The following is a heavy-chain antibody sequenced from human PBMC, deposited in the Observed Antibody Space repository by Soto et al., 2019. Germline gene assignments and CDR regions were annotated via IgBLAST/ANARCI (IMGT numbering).Heavy chain of an antibody. CDR1: GFTFSSDS. CDR2: ISSSSSYI. V-gene: IGHV3-21*01. CDR3: ARVLQVDAFDI. Sequence: ESGGGLVKPGGSLRLSCAASGFTFSSDSMNWVRQAPGKGLEWVSSISSSSSYIYYADSVKGRFTISRDNAKNSLYLQMNSLRAEDTAVYYCARVLQVDAFDIWGQGTMVTVSS. J-gene: IGHJ3*02.